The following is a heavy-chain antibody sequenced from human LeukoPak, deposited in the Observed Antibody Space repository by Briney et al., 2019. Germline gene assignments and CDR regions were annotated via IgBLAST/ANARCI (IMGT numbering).Heavy chain of an antibody. J-gene: IGHJ4*02. V-gene: IGHV3-7*03. CDR1: GFTFSSYW. CDR2: IKQDGSEK. D-gene: IGHD2-15*01. CDR3: ARDGDIVVVVAAIDY. Sequence: GGSLRLSCAASGFTFSSYWMSWVRQAPGKGLEWVANIKQDGSEKYYVDSVKGRFTISRDNAKNSLYLQMNSPRAEDTAVYYCARDGDIVVVVAAIDYWGQGTLVTVSS.